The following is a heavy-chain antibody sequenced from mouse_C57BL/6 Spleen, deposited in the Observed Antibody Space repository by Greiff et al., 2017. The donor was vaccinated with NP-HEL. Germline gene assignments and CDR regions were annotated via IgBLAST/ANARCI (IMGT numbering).Heavy chain of an antibody. CDR3: TRYDGYYDYYAMDY. Sequence: EVKVVESGGGLVQPGGSMKLSCVASGFTFSNYWMNWVRQSPEKGLEWVAQIRLKSDNYATHYAESVKGRFTISRYDSKSSVYLQMNNLRAEDTGIYYCTRYDGYYDYYAMDYWGQGTSVTVSS. CDR2: IRLKSDNYAT. D-gene: IGHD2-3*01. J-gene: IGHJ4*01. V-gene: IGHV6-3*01. CDR1: GFTFSNYW.